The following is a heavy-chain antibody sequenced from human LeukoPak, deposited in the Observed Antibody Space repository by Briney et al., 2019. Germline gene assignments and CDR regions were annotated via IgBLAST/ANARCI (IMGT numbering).Heavy chain of an antibody. D-gene: IGHD4-17*01. Sequence: GGSLRLSCAASGFTFSSYSMNWVRQAPGKGLERVSSISSSSSYIYYADSVKGRFTMSRDNAKKSLSLQMNSLRAEDTAVYYCARDYGDYEPGRHHYYYYYMDVWGKGTTVTVSS. CDR3: ARDYGDYEPGRHHYYYYYMDV. J-gene: IGHJ6*03. CDR2: ISSSSSYI. V-gene: IGHV3-21*01. CDR1: GFTFSSYS.